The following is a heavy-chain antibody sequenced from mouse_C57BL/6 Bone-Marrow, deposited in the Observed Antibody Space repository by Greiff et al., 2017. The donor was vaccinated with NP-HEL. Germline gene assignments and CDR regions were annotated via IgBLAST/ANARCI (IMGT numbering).Heavy chain of an antibody. Sequence: EVQLVESGGGLVKPGGSLKLSCAASGFTFSSYAMSWVRQPPGKRLEWVATISDGGSYTYYPDAVTGRCTISRDNAKNNLYLQMSHLKSDDTAMYYCARDSPVYFDYWGQGTTLTVSS. J-gene: IGHJ2*01. CDR3: ARDSPVYFDY. V-gene: IGHV5-4*01. CDR1: GFTFSSYA. CDR2: ISDGGSYT.